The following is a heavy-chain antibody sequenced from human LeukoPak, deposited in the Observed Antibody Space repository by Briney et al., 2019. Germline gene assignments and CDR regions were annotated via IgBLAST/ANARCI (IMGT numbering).Heavy chain of an antibody. D-gene: IGHD5-18*01. CDR3: ARDLEGDSYGVDY. J-gene: IGHJ4*02. CDR1: GGTFSSYA. CDR2: IIPIFGTA. V-gene: IGHV1-69*05. Sequence: SVEVSCKASGGTFSSYAISWVRQAPGQGLEWMGGIIPIFGTANYAQKFQGRVTITTDESTSTAYMELSSLRSEDTAVYYCARDLEGDSYGVDYWGQGTLVTVSS.